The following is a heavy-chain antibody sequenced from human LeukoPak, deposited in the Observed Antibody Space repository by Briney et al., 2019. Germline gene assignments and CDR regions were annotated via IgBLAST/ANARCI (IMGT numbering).Heavy chain of an antibody. CDR1: GGSISSSY. Sequence: SETLSLTCTVSGGSISSSYWSWIRQPPGKGLEWVGYIHTSGDSNYNPSLKSRVTISVDTSKNQLSLNLSSVTAADTAVYYCARHNPQAPYGDYGSWGQGILVTVSS. CDR2: IHTSGDS. CDR3: ARHNPQAPYGDYGS. J-gene: IGHJ4*02. D-gene: IGHD4-17*01. V-gene: IGHV4-4*09.